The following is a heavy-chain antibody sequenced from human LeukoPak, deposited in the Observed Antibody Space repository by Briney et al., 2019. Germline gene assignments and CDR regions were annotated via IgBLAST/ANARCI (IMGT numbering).Heavy chain of an antibody. J-gene: IGHJ6*02. CDR2: FDPEDGGT. CDR3: ATQQRWLQLYGMDV. D-gene: IGHD5-24*01. CDR1: GYTLTELS. V-gene: IGHV1-24*01. Sequence: ASVKVSCKVSGYTLTELSMHWGRQATGKGLEWRGGFDPEDGGTIYAQKFQGRVTMTEDTSTDTAYMELSSLRSEDTAVYYCATQQRWLQLYGMDVWGQGTTVTVSS.